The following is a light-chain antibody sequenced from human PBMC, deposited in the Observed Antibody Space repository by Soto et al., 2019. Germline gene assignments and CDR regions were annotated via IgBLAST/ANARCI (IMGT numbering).Light chain of an antibody. CDR3: QQRKT. J-gene: IGKJ1*01. CDR2: AAS. V-gene: IGKV1-39*01. Sequence: DIQMIQSPSSLSASVGDRVTITCRASQSISSYLNWYQQKPGKAPKLLIYAASSLQSGVPSRFSGSGSGTDFTLTISSLQPEDFATYYCQQRKTFGQGTKVEIK. CDR1: QSISSY.